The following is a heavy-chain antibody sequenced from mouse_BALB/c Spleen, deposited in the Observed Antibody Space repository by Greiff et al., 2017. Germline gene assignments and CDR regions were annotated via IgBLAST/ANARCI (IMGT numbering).Heavy chain of an antibody. CDR3: ARFYYGSSWFAY. CDR1: GYTFTSYW. J-gene: IGHJ3*01. CDR2: INPSNGRT. V-gene: IGHV1S81*02. Sequence: QVQLQQPGAELVKPGASVKLSCKASGYTFTSYWMHWVKQRPGQGLEWIGEINPSNGRTNYNEKFKSKATLTVDKSSSTAYMQLSSLTSEDSAVYYCARFYYGSSWFAYWGQGTLVTVSA. D-gene: IGHD1-1*01.